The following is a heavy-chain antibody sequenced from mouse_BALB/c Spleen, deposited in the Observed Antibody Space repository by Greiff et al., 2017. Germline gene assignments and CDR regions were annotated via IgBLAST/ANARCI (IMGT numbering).Heavy chain of an antibody. V-gene: IGHV5-9-4*01. Sequence: QGVESGGGLVKPGGSLKLSCAASGFTFSSYAMSWVRQSPEKRLEWVAEISSGGSYTYYPDTVTGRFTISRDNAKNTLYLEMSSLRSEDTAMYYCARALYYRYDGAWFAYWGQGTLVTVSA. CDR1: GFTFSSYA. D-gene: IGHD2-14*01. CDR2: ISSGGSYT. CDR3: ARALYYRYDGAWFAY. J-gene: IGHJ3*01.